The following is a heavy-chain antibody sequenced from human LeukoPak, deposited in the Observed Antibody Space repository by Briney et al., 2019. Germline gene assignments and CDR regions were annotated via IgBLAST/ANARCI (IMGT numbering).Heavy chain of an antibody. D-gene: IGHD4-23*01. Sequence: PGGSLRLSCAASGFTFSSYSMNWVRQAPGKGLEWISYISSGGITIFYADSVKGRFTISRDNAKNSLYLQMNSLRVEDTAVYYCARGATMATRHLDYWGQGTLVTVSS. J-gene: IGHJ4*02. CDR2: ISSGGITI. V-gene: IGHV3-48*04. CDR3: ARGATMATRHLDY. CDR1: GFTFSSYS.